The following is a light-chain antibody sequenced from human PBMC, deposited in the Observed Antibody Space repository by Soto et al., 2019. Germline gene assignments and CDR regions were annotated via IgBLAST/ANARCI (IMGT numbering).Light chain of an antibody. CDR2: EVT. CDR3: SSYTTSHGLV. Sequence: QSALTRPASVSESPGQSITISRTGSSSDVGDSTFVSWYRQHPGKAPQLIIYEVTNRPSGVSNRFSGSKSGDTASLTVSGLQAEDEGDYYCSSYTTSHGLVFGGGTKVTVL. V-gene: IGLV2-14*01. J-gene: IGLJ3*02. CDR1: SSDVGDSTF.